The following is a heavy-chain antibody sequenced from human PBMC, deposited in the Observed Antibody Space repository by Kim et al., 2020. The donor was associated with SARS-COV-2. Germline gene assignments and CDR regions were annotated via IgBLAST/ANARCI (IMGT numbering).Heavy chain of an antibody. V-gene: IGHV4-39*01. CDR1: GDSISITSYY. Sequence: SETLSLTCTVSGDSISITSYYWVWIRQPPGKGLEWIGSIFYTGTTYYNPSLKSRVTISVDTSKNQFFLRLNSVTAADTAMYDCATNRDRSPYRWFEPWG. CDR3: ATNRDRSPYRWFEP. J-gene: IGHJ5*02. CDR2: IFYTGTT. D-gene: IGHD4-4*01.